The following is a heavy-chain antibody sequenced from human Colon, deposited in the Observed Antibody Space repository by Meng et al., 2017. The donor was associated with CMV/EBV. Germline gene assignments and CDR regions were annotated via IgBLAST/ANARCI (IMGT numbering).Heavy chain of an antibody. CDR3: AKSRSSTPGIVDD. CDR1: GVSVISGAYH. V-gene: IGHV4-61*08. CDR2: IYDTGIT. Sequence: GQLQGSGPGLVKPAETLSLPSLVSGVSVISGAYHWSWIRQSPGKGLEWIGYIYDTGITIYNPSLKSRVTIFLETSKNQFSLNLNSMTTADTAVYYCAKSRSSTPGIVDDWGQGTLVTVSS. D-gene: IGHD2/OR15-2a*01. J-gene: IGHJ4*02.